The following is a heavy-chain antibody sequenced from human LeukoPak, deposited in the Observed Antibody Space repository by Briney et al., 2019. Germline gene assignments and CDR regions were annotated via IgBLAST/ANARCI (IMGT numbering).Heavy chain of an antibody. Sequence: GGSLRLSCAASGFTFSNYWMSWVRQAPGKGLEWVANIKQDGSERYYVDSVRGRFTISRDNAKNSLFLQIRSLRAEDTAVYYCATAPHSSSWSFDYWGQGTLVAVSS. D-gene: IGHD6-13*01. V-gene: IGHV3-7*01. CDR3: ATAPHSSSWSFDY. J-gene: IGHJ4*02. CDR2: IKQDGSER. CDR1: GFTFSNYW.